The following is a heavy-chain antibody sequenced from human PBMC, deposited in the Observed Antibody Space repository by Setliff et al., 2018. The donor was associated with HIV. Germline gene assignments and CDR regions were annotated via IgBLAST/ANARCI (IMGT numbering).Heavy chain of an antibody. V-gene: IGHV4-4*07. CDR1: DSGTYY. J-gene: IGHJ5*02. D-gene: IGHD3-22*01. CDR2: VSSRGDT. Sequence: SETLSLTCTVSDSGTYYWSWIRQPAGKGLEWIGRVSSRGDTNYNPSLKSRVTMSVDTSKNQFSLKLSSVTAADMAVYYCARAYYYDSSGGDWFDPWGQGTLVTVSS. CDR3: ARAYYYDSSGGDWFDP.